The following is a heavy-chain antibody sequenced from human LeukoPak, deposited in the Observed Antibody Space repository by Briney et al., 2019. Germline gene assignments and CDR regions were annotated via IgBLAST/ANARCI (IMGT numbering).Heavy chain of an antibody. CDR3: ARGGPQVSYPVDY. V-gene: IGHV3-30-3*01. CDR1: GFTFSSYA. J-gene: IGHJ4*02. D-gene: IGHD2-8*01. CDR2: ISYDGSNK. Sequence: QSGGSLRLSCAASGFTFSSYAMHWVRQAPGKGLEWVAVISYDGSNKYYADSVKGRFTISRDNSKNTLYLQMNSLRAEDTAVYYCARGGPQVSYPVDYWGQGTLVTVSS.